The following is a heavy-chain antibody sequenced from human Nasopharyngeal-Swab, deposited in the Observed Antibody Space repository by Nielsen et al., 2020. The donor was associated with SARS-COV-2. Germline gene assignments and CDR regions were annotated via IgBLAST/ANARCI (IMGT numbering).Heavy chain of an antibody. Sequence: GESLKISCAASGFTFSSHAMTWVRQAPGKGLEWVSAISGGGGNTYYADSVKGRFTISRDNSQNTLCLQMNSLRAEDTAVYHCAKGDYSDYFFDYWGQGTLVTVSS. CDR3: AKGDYSDYFFDY. CDR1: GFTFSSHA. CDR2: ISGGGGNT. V-gene: IGHV3-23*01. D-gene: IGHD4-11*01. J-gene: IGHJ4*02.